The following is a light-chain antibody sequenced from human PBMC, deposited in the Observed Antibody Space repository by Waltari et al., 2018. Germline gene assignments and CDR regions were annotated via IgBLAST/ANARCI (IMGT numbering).Light chain of an antibody. Sequence: DIQMTQSPSTLSASVGDKVTITCRASQSISSRLAWYQQKPGKAPKFLIYRASDLESGVPSRFSGSGSGTEFTLTITGLQPEDLATYHCQQYDTYSRTFGQGTRIEV. CDR1: QSISSR. CDR3: QQYDTYSRT. V-gene: IGKV1-5*03. CDR2: RAS. J-gene: IGKJ1*01.